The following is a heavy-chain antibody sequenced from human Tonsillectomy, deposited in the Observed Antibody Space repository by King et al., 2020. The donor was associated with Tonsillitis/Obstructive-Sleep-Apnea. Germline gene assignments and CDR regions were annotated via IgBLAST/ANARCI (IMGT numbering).Heavy chain of an antibody. CDR2: IYYSGST. CDR1: GSSISSGGYY. Sequence: VQLQESGPGLVKPSQTLSLTCTVSGSSISSGGYYWSWIRQHPGKGLEWIGYIYYSGSTYYNPSLKSRVTISVDTSKNQFSLKLSSVTAADTAVYYCARSTLGQLGRWFDPWGQGTLVTVSS. D-gene: IGHD6-6*01. CDR3: ARSTLGQLGRWFDP. J-gene: IGHJ5*02. V-gene: IGHV4-31*03.